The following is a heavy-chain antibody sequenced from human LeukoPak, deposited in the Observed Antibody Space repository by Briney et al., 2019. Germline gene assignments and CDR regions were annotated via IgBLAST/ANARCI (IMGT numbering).Heavy chain of an antibody. CDR2: IYHSRST. Sequence: SETLSLTCTVSGYSISSGYYWGWIRQPPGKGLEWIGSIYHSRSTYYDPSLKSRVTISVDTSKNQFSLKLSSVTAADTAVYYCATRPQRYYDFWSGYYNDAFDIWGQGTMVTVSS. J-gene: IGHJ3*02. V-gene: IGHV4-38-2*02. CDR1: GYSISSGYY. CDR3: ATRPQRYYDFWSGYYNDAFDI. D-gene: IGHD3-3*01.